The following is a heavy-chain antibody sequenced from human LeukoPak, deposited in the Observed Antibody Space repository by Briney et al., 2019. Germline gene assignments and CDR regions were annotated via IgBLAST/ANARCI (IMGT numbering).Heavy chain of an antibody. V-gene: IGHV3-21*01. CDR3: ARSGKLRYFDWLRDYFDY. J-gene: IGHJ4*02. D-gene: IGHD3-9*01. CDR1: GFTFSSYS. Sequence: GGSLRLSCAASGFTFSSYSMNWVRQAPGKGLEWVSSISSSSSYIYYADSVKGRFTISRDNAKNSLYLQMNSLRAEDTAVYYCARSGKLRYFDWLRDYFDYWGQGTLVTVSS. CDR2: ISSSSSYI.